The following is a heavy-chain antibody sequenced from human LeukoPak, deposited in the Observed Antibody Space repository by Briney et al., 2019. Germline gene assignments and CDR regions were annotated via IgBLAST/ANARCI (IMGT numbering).Heavy chain of an antibody. CDR2: IYYSGST. CDR1: GGSISSSSYY. CDR3: ARQDYDSSGYYSLNYFDY. V-gene: IGHV4-39*01. D-gene: IGHD3-22*01. Sequence: SETLSLTCTVSGGSISSSSYYWGWIRQPPGKGLEWIGSIYYSGSTYYNPSLKSRVTISVDTSKNQFSLQLSSVTTADTAVYYCARQDYDSSGYYSLNYFDYWGQGTLVTVSS. J-gene: IGHJ4*02.